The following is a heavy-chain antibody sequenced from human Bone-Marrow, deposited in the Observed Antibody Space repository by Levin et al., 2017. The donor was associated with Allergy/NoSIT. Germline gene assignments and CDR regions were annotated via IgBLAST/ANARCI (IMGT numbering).Heavy chain of an antibody. CDR2: IYFSGIT. J-gene: IGHJ3*01. Sequence: SQTLSLTCTVSGDSIRSYYWTWIRQPPGRGLEWIGFIYFSGITNYNPSLKGRVIMSVDTSKNQFSLKMTSVTAADPAVYFCARDRGSDDEGPDAFDVWGQGIMVTVSS. D-gene: IGHD1-1*01. CDR3: ARDRGSDDEGPDAFDV. V-gene: IGHV4-59*01. CDR1: GDSIRSYY.